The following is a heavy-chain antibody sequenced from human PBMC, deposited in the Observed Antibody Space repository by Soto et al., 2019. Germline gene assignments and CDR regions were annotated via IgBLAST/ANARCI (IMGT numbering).Heavy chain of an antibody. Sequence: QVQLVQSGAEVKKPGSSVKVSCKASGGTFSSYAISWVRQAPGQALEWMGGIIPIFGTANYAQKFQGRVTVTADESTSTGNMELSSLRFEDTAVYYRGRAFRLGGYYPSSFDYWGQGTLVTVSS. CDR3: GRAFRLGGYYPSSFDY. CDR2: IIPIFGTA. D-gene: IGHD5-12*01. CDR1: GGTFSSYA. J-gene: IGHJ4*02. V-gene: IGHV1-69*01.